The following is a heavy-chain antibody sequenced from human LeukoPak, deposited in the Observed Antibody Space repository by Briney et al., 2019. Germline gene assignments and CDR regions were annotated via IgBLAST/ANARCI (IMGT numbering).Heavy chain of an antibody. CDR3: ARGSYDFWSGYCNWFDP. Sequence: SETLSLTCTVSGGSISSINYHWGWIRQPPGKGLEWIGTIYYPGSTYYNPSLKSRVTISVDTSKNQFSLKLSSVTAADTAVYYCARGSYDFWSGYCNWFDPWGQGTLVTVSS. CDR2: IYYPGST. D-gene: IGHD3-3*01. J-gene: IGHJ5*02. V-gene: IGHV4-39*07. CDR1: GGSISSINYH.